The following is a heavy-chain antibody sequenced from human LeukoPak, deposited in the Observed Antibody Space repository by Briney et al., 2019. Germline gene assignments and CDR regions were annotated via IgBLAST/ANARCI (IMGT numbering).Heavy chain of an antibody. V-gene: IGHV3-7*01. CDR2: INQDESEK. Sequence: GGSLRLSCAASGFTFSSYWMSWVRLAPGKGLEWVANINQDESEKYYVDSVKGRFTISRDNAKNSLYLQMSSLRAEDTAVYYCARGDWYFDYWGQGTLVTVSS. D-gene: IGHD2-21*02. CDR1: GFTFSSYW. J-gene: IGHJ4*02. CDR3: ARGDWYFDY.